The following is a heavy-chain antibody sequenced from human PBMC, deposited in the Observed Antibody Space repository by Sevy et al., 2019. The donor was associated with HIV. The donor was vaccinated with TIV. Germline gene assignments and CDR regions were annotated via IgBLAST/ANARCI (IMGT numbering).Heavy chain of an antibody. CDR3: ASVRPCGGDCYFFDS. J-gene: IGHJ4*02. CDR2: IIPRVGLT. CDR1: GGCLSNYG. V-gene: IGHV1-69*10. D-gene: IGHD2-21*01. Sequence: ASVKVSCKASGGCLSNYGMNWVRQAPGQGLEWTGGIIPRVGLTNYAQKFQDRVTITADESTSTVYIEVRRLTSEDTGVYYCASVRPCGGDCYFFDSWGQGTLVTVSS.